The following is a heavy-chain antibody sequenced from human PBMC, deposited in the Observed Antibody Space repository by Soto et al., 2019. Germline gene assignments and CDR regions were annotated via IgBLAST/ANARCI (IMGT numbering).Heavy chain of an antibody. CDR3: ARMGGQRYYYYGMDV. Sequence: EVQLVESGGGLVKPGGSLRLSCAASGFTFSSYSMNWVRQAPGKGLEWVSSISSSSSYIYYADSVKGRFTISRDNAKNSSYQQKSSLRAAEEAVDYCARMGGQRYYYYGMDVWGQGTTVTVSS. J-gene: IGHJ6*02. CDR2: ISSSSSYI. V-gene: IGHV3-21*01. D-gene: IGHD6-25*01. CDR1: GFTFSSYS.